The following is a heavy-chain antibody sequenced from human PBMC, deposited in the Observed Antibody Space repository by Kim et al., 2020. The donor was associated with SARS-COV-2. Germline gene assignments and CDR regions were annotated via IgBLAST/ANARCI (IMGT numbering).Heavy chain of an antibody. V-gene: IGHV4-39*01. Sequence: SETLSLTCTVSGGSISSSSYYWGWIRQPPGKGLEWIGSIYYSGSTYYNPSLKSRVTISVDTSKNQFSLKLSSVTAADTAVYYCARCGFLSGSPFDYWGQGTLVTVSS. CDR3: ARCGFLSGSPFDY. D-gene: IGHD3-22*01. CDR2: IYYSGST. CDR1: GGSISSSSYY. J-gene: IGHJ4*02.